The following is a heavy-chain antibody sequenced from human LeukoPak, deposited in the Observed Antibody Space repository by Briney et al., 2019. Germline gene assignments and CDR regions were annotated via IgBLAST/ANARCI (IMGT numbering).Heavy chain of an antibody. D-gene: IGHD6-13*01. CDR3: AREAVAAAGVGMDV. CDR2: IYHSGST. V-gene: IGHV4-38-2*02. Sequence: SETLSLTCTVSGYSISSGYYWGWIRQPPGKGLEWFGSIYHSGSTYYNPSLKSRVTISVDTSKNQFSMKLSSVTAADTAVYYCAREAVAAAGVGMDVWGKGTTVTVSS. J-gene: IGHJ6*04. CDR1: GYSISSGYY.